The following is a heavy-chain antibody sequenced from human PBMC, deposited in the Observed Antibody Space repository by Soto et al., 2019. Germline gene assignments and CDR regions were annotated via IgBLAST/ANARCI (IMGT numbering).Heavy chain of an antibody. CDR3: AGRLASAASLDY. V-gene: IGHV3-53*01. D-gene: IGHD3-16*01. CDR2: TCSGGST. J-gene: IGHJ4*01. Sequence: ESLKISCAAPRLIVNSNCLTWVRQAPGTGLECVSLTCSGGSTYYADSVRGRFTISSDNSKNTLYLQMNSLRAEDTAVYYCAGRLASAASLDYWGHGTLVTVSS. CDR1: RLIVNSNC.